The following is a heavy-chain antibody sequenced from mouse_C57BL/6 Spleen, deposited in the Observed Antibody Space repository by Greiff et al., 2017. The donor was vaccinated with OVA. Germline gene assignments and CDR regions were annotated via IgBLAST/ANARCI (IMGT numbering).Heavy chain of an antibody. CDR1: GFTFTDYY. V-gene: IGHV7-3*01. D-gene: IGHD1-1*01. CDR2: IRNKANGYTT. Sequence: EVMLVESGGGLVQPGGSLSLSCAASGFTFTDYYMSWVRQPPGKALEWLGFIRNKANGYTTENSASVKGRFTISRDNSQSILYLQRNALRAEGSATYYCARSGYGSSYCAMDYWGQGTSVTVSS. CDR3: ARSGYGSSYCAMDY. J-gene: IGHJ4*01.